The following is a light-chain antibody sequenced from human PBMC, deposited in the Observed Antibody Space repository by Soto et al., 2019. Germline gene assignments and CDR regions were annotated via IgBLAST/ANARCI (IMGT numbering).Light chain of an antibody. Sequence: SYELAQAPSVSVAPGKTARITCGGENIESKSVHWYQQKPGQAPVLVISHDSDRPSGVPERFSGSNSENTATLTISRAEAGDEADYYCQVWDSCCDLVFGGRTKLTVL. CDR3: QVWDSCCDLV. J-gene: IGLJ2*01. CDR2: HDS. V-gene: IGLV3-21*03. CDR1: NIESKS.